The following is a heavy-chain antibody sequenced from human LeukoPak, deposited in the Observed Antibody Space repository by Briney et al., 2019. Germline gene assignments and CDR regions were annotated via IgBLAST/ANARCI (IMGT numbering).Heavy chain of an antibody. D-gene: IGHD5-24*01. Sequence: PGGSLRLSCTASGFTVSSNYMSWVRQAPGKGLEWVSVIYSGGSTYYADSVKGRFTISRDNSKNTLYLQMNSLRAEDTAVYYCARDRDGYSRFDYWGQGTLVTVSS. CDR1: GFTVSSNY. J-gene: IGHJ4*02. CDR3: ARDRDGYSRFDY. V-gene: IGHV3-53*01. CDR2: IYSGGST.